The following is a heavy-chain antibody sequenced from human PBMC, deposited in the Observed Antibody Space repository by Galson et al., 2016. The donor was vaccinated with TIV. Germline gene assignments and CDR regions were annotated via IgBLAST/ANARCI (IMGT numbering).Heavy chain of an antibody. CDR3: AKDTSSAYSGFGYFDY. D-gene: IGHD5-12*01. J-gene: IGHJ4*02. CDR2: IIPILGLA. CDR1: GGTFRTYS. Sequence: SVKVSCKASGGTFRTYSFNWVRQAPGQGLQWMGRIIPILGLANYAQKFQGRVTITADTSMSTAYMELRSLKSEDTAVYYCAKDTSSAYSGFGYFDYWGQGTLVTVSS. V-gene: IGHV1-69*04.